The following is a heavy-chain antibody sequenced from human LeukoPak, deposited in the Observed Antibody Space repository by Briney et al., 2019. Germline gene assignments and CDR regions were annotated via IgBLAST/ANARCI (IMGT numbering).Heavy chain of an antibody. V-gene: IGHV3-66*01. D-gene: IGHD4-17*01. Sequence: PGGSLRLSCAASGFSVSSSYMSWVRQAPGKGLECVSVISRSGSTYYADSVKGRFTISRDNSKNTLYLQMNSLRAEDTAVYYCARDCGGDSDYWGQGTLVTVSS. CDR2: ISRSGST. CDR1: GFSVSSSY. CDR3: ARDCGGDSDY. J-gene: IGHJ4*02.